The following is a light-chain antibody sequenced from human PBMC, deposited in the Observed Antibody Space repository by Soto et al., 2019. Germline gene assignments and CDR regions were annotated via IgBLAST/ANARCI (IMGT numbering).Light chain of an antibody. V-gene: IGKV1-5*01. J-gene: IGKJ1*01. CDR1: QSISSW. CDR2: DAS. Sequence: DIHMTQSPSTLPASLRDRVTMTDRASQSISSWLAWYQQKPGKAPKLLIYDASSLESGVPSRFSGSGSGTEFTLTISSLQPDDFATYYCQQYNSYSRTFGQGTKVDIK. CDR3: QQYNSYSRT.